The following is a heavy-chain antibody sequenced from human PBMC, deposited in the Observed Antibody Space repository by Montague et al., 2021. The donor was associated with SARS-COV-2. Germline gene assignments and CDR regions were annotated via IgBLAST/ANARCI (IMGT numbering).Heavy chain of an antibody. D-gene: IGHD5-24*01. CDR2: IYHSGTT. V-gene: IGHV4-38-2*02. Sequence: SETLSLTCTVSGYSISSGYYWGWIRKFPRKGLEWIGSIYHSGTTYYNPSLKSRVTISVDTSKNQFSLKMYSVTAADTAQFYCAGDRTFRDGYLDAFEIWGQGTMVTVSS. J-gene: IGHJ3*02. CDR1: GYSISSGYY. CDR3: AGDRTFRDGYLDAFEI.